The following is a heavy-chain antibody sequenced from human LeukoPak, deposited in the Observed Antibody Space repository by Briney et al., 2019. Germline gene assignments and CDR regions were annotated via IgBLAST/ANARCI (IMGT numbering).Heavy chain of an antibody. V-gene: IGHV4-39*07. CDR3: ARGGYRIDY. CDR2: IYYSGST. D-gene: IGHD6-13*01. CDR1: GGSISSSSYY. J-gene: IGHJ4*02. Sequence: PSQTLSLTCTVSGGSISSSSYYWGWIRQPPGKGLEWIGSIYYSGSTYYNPSLKSRVTISVDTSKNQFSLKLSSVTAADTAVYYCARGGYRIDYWGQGTLVTVSS.